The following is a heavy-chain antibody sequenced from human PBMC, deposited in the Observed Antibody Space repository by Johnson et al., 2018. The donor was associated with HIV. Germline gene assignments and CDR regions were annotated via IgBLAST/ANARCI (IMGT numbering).Heavy chain of an antibody. V-gene: IGHV3-30-3*01. CDR3: ARGYCRGGSCYSEYAFDI. CDR2: ISYDGSNK. CDR1: GFTFSSYA. J-gene: IGHJ3*02. D-gene: IGHD2-15*01. Sequence: QVQLVESGGGVVQPGRSLRLSCAASGFTFSSYAMHWVRQAPGKGLEWVAVISYDGSNKYYADSVKGRFTISRDNSKNTLYLQMNSLRAEDTAVYYCARGYCRGGSCYSEYAFDIWGQGTMVTVSS.